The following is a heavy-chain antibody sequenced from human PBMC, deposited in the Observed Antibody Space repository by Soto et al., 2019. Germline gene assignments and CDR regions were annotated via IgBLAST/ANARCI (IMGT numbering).Heavy chain of an antibody. CDR2: IIPIFGTA. CDR1: GGTFSSYA. D-gene: IGHD6-6*01. J-gene: IGHJ6*02. V-gene: IGHV1-69*06. Sequence: SVKVSFKASGGTFSSYAISWVRQAPGQGLEWMGGIIPIFGTANYAQKFQGRVTITADKSTSTAYMELSSLRSEDTAVYYCARTPPVAARPVYYYYGMDVWGQGTTVTVSS. CDR3: ARTPPVAARPVYYYYGMDV.